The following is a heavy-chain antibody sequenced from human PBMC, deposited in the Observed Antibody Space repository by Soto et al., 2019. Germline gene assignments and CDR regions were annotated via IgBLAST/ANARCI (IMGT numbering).Heavy chain of an antibody. CDR3: ATQDFRGATGTT. D-gene: IGHD1-1*01. CDR1: GFTFGTFA. CDR2: INYSGGAT. J-gene: IGHJ4*02. Sequence: EVQLLESGGGVVQPGGSLIISCAASGFTFGTFAMGWVRQAPGKGLHWVSLINYSGGATYYADSVKGRFTISRDNSKNTPYLRMGSLRADDTAVYFCATQDFRGATGTTWGQGTLVTVSS. V-gene: IGHV3-23*01.